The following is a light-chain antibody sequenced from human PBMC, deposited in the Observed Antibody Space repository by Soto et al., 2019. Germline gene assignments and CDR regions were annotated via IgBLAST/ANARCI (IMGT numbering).Light chain of an antibody. V-gene: IGKV3-20*01. CDR1: QSVGSNY. Sequence: EIVMTQSPATLSVSPGERATLSCRASQSVGSNYLAWYHHKVGQAPRLLIYGASSRATGIPDRFSGSASGTDFTLTINRLEPEDFAVYYCQLYGISPHFGQGTRLVIK. CDR3: QLYGISPH. CDR2: GAS. J-gene: IGKJ5*01.